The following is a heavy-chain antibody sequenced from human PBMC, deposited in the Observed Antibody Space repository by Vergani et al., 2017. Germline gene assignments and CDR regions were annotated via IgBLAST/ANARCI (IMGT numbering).Heavy chain of an antibody. V-gene: IGHV3-23*01. J-gene: IGHJ4*02. CDR3: AKDKGLLGFGGQGYVDD. CDR1: GFTFSSYA. D-gene: IGHD3-10*01. CDR2: ISGSGGST. Sequence: EVQLLESGGGLVQPGGSLRLSCAASGFTFSSYAMSWVRQAPGKGLEWVSAISGSGGSTYYADSVKGRFTISRDNSNNTLYLQMNSLRAEDTAVYYCAKDKGLLGFGGQGYVDDWGQGTLVTVSS.